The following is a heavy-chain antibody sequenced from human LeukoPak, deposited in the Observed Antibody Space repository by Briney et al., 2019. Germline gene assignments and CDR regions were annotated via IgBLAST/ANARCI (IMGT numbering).Heavy chain of an antibody. CDR1: GGSISSYY. Sequence: SKTLSLTCTVSGGSISSYYWSWIRQPPGKGLEWIGYIYYSGSTNYNPSLKSRVTISVDTSKNQFSLKLSSVTAADTAVYYCARDRPRDLWSGYYAPVAFDIWGQGTMVTVSS. J-gene: IGHJ3*02. D-gene: IGHD3-3*01. V-gene: IGHV4-59*01. CDR3: ARDRPRDLWSGYYAPVAFDI. CDR2: IYYSGST.